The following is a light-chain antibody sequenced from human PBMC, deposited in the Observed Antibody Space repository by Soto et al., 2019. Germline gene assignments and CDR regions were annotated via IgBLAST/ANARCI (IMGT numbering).Light chain of an antibody. CDR3: QQYNNLWT. V-gene: IGKV1-5*01. Sequence: DIQMTQSPSSLSASVGDRVTITCRASQNIRNWLAWYQKKPGKAPKVLIYDVSSLESGVPSRFSGSGSGTEFTLTISSLQPDDLATYYCQQYNNLWTFGQGTKVDIK. CDR2: DVS. J-gene: IGKJ1*01. CDR1: QNIRNW.